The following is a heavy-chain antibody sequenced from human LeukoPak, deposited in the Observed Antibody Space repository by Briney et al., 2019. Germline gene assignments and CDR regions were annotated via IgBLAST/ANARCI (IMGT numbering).Heavy chain of an antibody. D-gene: IGHD5-12*01. J-gene: IGHJ4*02. V-gene: IGHV1-46*01. Sequence: ASVKVSCKASGYTFTSYYMHWVRQAPGQGLEWMGIIDPSGGSTSYAQKFQGRVTMTRDMSTSTVYMELSSLRSDDTAMYYCARGDHSGYVILDYWGQGTLVTVSS. CDR3: ARGDHSGYVILDY. CDR1: GYTFTSYY. CDR2: IDPSGGST.